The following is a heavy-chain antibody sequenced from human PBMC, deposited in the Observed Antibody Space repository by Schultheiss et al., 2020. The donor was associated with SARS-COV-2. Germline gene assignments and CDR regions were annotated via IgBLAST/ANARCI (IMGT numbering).Heavy chain of an antibody. CDR1: GFTFSTFA. D-gene: IGHD3-3*01. CDR3: GKDPGITLFGAVIDQ. V-gene: IGHV3-23*01. CDR2: ISGSGGST. Sequence: GGSLRLSCAASGFTFSTFAMSWVRQAPGKGLEWVSGISGSGGSTYYADSVKGRFTISRDNSKNTLYLQINRLRAEDTAVYYCGKDPGITLFGAVIDQWGQGTLVTVSS. J-gene: IGHJ4*02.